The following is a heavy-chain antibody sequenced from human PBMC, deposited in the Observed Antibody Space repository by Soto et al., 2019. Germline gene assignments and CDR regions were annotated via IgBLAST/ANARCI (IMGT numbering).Heavy chain of an antibody. CDR3: KRRYNWNDNSLEH. J-gene: IGHJ5*02. CDR1: GSSISVHSYY. CDR2: SYYSGTT. V-gene: IGHV4-39*01. D-gene: IGHD1-20*01. Sequence: PSETLSLTCTVSGSSISVHSYYLACIRQPPGKGLEWIGSSYYSGTTYFNPSIKSRATISVDTSKNQFSLRLTSVTAAETAIYYCKRRYNWNDNSLEHWGKRDMVTVSS.